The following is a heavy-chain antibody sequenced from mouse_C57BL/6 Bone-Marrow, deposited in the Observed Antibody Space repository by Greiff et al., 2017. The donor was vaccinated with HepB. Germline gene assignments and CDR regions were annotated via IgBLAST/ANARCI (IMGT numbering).Heavy chain of an antibody. J-gene: IGHJ3*01. D-gene: IGHD2-4*01. Sequence: EVQLQQSGPELVKPGASVKISCKASGYTFTDYYMNWVKQSHGKTLEWIGDINPNNGGTSYNQKFKGKATLTVDKSSSTAYMELRSLTSEDSVVYYCARDYDGAWFAYWGQGTLVTVSA. V-gene: IGHV1-26*01. CDR3: ARDYDGAWFAY. CDR1: GYTFTDYY. CDR2: INPNNGGT.